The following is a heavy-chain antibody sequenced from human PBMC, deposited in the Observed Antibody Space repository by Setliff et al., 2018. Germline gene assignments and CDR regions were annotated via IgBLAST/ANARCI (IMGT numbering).Heavy chain of an antibody. CDR3: ARDNRGYASAFDI. D-gene: IGHD6-25*01. V-gene: IGHV4-31*03. Sequence: SETLSLTCSVSGVSINSISYYWTWLRQHPGKGLEWIGYIYQSGDTYFNPSLRRRLTMSLDTSKNQFSLKLRSMTAADTAVYYCARDNRGYASAFDIWGRGTMVTVSS. CDR2: IYQSGDT. J-gene: IGHJ3*02. CDR1: GVSINSISYY.